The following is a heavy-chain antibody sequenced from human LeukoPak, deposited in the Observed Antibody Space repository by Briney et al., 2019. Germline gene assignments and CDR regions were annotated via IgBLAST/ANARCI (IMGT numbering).Heavy chain of an antibody. CDR1: GFTFSGSA. D-gene: IGHD2-15*01. CDR3: TRDRGTYNWFDP. V-gene: IGHV3-73*01. J-gene: IGHJ5*02. CDR2: IDKKDKLYAT. Sequence: PGGSLRLSCAASGFTFSGSAVHWVRQSSGKGLEWVGHIDKKDKLYATAYAESVKGRFTISRDDSKDTAFLHMDSLKTEDTALYYCTRDRGTYNWFDPWGQGTLVSVSS.